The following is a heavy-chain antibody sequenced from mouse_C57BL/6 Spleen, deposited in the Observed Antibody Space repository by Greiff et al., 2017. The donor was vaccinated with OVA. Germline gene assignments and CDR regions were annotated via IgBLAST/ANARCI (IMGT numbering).Heavy chain of an antibody. CDR3: ARLYGNYVAGYSMDY. CDR2: IDPSDSYT. J-gene: IGHJ4*01. Sequence: QVQLQQPGAELVRPGTSVKLSCKASGYTFTSYWMHWVKQRPGQGLEWIGVIDPSDSYTNSNQKFKGKATLTVDTSSSTAYMQLSSLTSDDSAVYFCARLYGNYVAGYSMDYWGQGTSVTVSS. D-gene: IGHD2-10*02. V-gene: IGHV1-59*01. CDR1: GYTFTSYW.